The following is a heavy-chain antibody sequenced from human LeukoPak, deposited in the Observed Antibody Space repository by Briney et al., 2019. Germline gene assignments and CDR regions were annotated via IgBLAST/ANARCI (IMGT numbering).Heavy chain of an antibody. Sequence: GGSLRLSCAASGFTFSSYAMSWVRQAPGKGLEWVSAISGSGGSTYYADSVKGRFTISRDNSKNTLYLQMNSLRAEDTAVYYCAKGGLLGPTTRHDLTRHDAFDIWGQGTMVTVSP. CDR3: AKGGLLGPTTRHDLTRHDAFDI. V-gene: IGHV3-23*01. CDR2: ISGSGGST. CDR1: GFTFSSYA. D-gene: IGHD1-26*01. J-gene: IGHJ3*02.